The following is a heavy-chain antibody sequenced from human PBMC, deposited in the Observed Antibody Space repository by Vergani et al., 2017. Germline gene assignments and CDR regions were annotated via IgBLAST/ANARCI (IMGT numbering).Heavy chain of an antibody. CDR3: ARGSRSLRARSSSGWYWFDP. CDR2: INHSGST. D-gene: IGHD6-19*01. CDR1: GMSISNNNYY. Sequence: QLQLQESGPRLVKPSETLSLTCSLSGMSISNNNYYWSWIRQPPGKGLEWIGEINHSGSTNYNPSLKSRVTISVDTSKNQFSLKLSSVTAAETAVYYCARGSRSLRARSSSGWYWFDPWGQGTLVTVSS. J-gene: IGHJ5*02. V-gene: IGHV4-39*07.